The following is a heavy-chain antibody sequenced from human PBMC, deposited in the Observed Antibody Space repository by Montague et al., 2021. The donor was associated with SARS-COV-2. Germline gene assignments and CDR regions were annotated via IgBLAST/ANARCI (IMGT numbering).Heavy chain of an antibody. J-gene: IGHJ3*02. CDR3: VREKAGGLRNVFDI. CDR2: IYHSGTT. V-gene: IGHV4-38-2*02. Sequence: SETLSLICTVSGFSIGSGDYWGWIRQPPGKGLEWIGSIYHSGTTYYNPSLQSRLTMSIDTSTNQFSLRLTSVTAADTAVFFCVREKAGGLRNVFDIRGQGTTVTVSS. CDR1: GFSIGSGDY.